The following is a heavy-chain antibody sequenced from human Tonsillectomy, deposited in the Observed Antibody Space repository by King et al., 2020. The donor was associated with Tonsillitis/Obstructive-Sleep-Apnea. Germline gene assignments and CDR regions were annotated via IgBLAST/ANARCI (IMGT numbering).Heavy chain of an antibody. CDR3: ARARPQVGGYDPYFDL. Sequence: VQRVESGAEVKKPGASVKVSCKASGYTFSNYGISWVRQAPGQGLEWMGWLSDYNGNTKYAQKLQGRVTMTTDTSTRTAHMELRSLRSDDTAVYYCARARPQVGGYDPYFDLWGQGTLVTVSS. CDR2: LSDYNGNT. V-gene: IGHV1-18*01. D-gene: IGHD5-12*01. J-gene: IGHJ4*02. CDR1: GYTFSNYG.